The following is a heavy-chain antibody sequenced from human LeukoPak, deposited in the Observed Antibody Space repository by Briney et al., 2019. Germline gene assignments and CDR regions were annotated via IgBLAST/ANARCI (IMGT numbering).Heavy chain of an antibody. CDR3: AKGLSSTRGALYYMDV. CDR1: GFSFSSYA. CDR2: ISRSGGST. Sequence: QPGGSLRLSCAASGFSFSSYAMSWVRQAPGKGLEWVSAISRSGGSTYYADSVKGRFTISRDDSKNALYLRINSLRAEDTAIYNRAKGLSSTRGALYYMDVWGKGTTVTVSS. J-gene: IGHJ6*03. V-gene: IGHV3-23*01. D-gene: IGHD2-2*01.